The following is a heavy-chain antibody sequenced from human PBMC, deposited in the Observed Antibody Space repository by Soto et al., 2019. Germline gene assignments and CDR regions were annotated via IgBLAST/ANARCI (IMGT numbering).Heavy chain of an antibody. V-gene: IGHV4-59*01. CDR1: GGSISSYY. CDR3: ARENRGDGYNSPLDY. D-gene: IGHD5-12*01. J-gene: IGHJ4*02. CDR2: IYYSGST. Sequence: PSETLSLTCAVSGGSISSYYWSWIWQPPGKGLEWIGYIYYSGSTNYNPSLKSRVTISVDTSKNQFSLKLSSVTAADTAVYYCARENRGDGYNSPLDYWGQGTLVTVSS.